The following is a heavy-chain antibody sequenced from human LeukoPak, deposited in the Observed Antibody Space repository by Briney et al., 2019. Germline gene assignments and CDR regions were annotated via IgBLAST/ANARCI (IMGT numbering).Heavy chain of an antibody. J-gene: IGHJ4*02. V-gene: IGHV3-30*04. CDR3: ARGGEYSSSPWDY. CDR2: ISYDGSNK. Sequence: PGGSLRLSCAASGFTFSSHAMHWVRQAPGKGLEWVAVISYDGSNKYYADSVKGRFTIPRDNSKNTLYLQMNSLRAEDTAVYYCARGGEYSSSPWDYWGQGTLVTVSS. CDR1: GFTFSSHA. D-gene: IGHD6-6*01.